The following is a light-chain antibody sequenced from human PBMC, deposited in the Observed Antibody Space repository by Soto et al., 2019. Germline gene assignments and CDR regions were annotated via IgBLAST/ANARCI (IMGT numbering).Light chain of an antibody. J-gene: IGKJ2*01. CDR1: QGISSY. CDR3: QQLNGYPMYT. V-gene: IGKV1-9*01. Sequence: DIQLTQSPSFLSASVGDRVTITCRASQGISSYLAWYQQKPGKAPKLLIYAASTLQSVVPSRFSGSGSGTEFTLTISSLQHEDFATYYCQQLNGYPMYTFGQGTKVEIK. CDR2: AAS.